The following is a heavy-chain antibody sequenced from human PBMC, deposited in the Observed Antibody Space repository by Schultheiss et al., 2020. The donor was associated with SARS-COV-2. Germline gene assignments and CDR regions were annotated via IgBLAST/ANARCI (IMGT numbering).Heavy chain of an antibody. J-gene: IGHJ4*02. CDR1: GGTFSSYA. D-gene: IGHD2-21*02. CDR3: ARAGLAYCGGDCYSGVYFDY. V-gene: IGHV1-69*13. Sequence: SVKVSCKASGGTFSSYAISWVRQAPGQGLEWMGGIIPIFGTANYAQKFQGRVTITADESTSTAYMELSSLRSEDTAVYYCARAGLAYCGGDCYSGVYFDYWGQGTLVTVSS. CDR2: IIPIFGTA.